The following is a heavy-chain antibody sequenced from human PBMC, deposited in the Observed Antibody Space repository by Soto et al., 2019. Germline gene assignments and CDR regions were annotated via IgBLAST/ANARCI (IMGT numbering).Heavy chain of an antibody. CDR2: IGTAGDT. V-gene: IGHV3-13*04. CDR1: GFTFSSYD. CDR3: ARGKPDYYGSVPTPHGFDY. J-gene: IGHJ4*01. Sequence: EVQLVESGGGLVQPGGSLRLSCAASGFTFSSYDMHWVRQATGKGLEWVSAIGTAGDTYYPGSVKGRFTISRENAKNSLYLQMNSLRAGDTAVYYCARGKPDYYGSVPTPHGFDYWGHGTLVTFSS. D-gene: IGHD3-10*01.